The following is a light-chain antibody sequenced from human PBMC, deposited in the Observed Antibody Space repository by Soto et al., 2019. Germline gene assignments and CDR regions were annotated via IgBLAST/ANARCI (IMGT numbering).Light chain of an antibody. V-gene: IGKV3-11*01. CDR3: QQRSNWPPWT. J-gene: IGKJ1*01. CDR2: DAS. Sequence: EIGLTQSPGTLSLSPGERATLSCRASQSVSSSYLAWYQQKPGQAPRLLIYDASNRATGIPARFSGSGSGTDFTLTISSREPEDFAVYYCQQRSNWPPWTFGQGTRW. CDR1: QSVSSSY.